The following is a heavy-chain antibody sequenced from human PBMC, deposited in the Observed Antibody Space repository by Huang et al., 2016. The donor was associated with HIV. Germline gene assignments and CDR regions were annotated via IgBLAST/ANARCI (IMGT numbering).Heavy chain of an antibody. J-gene: IGHJ2*01. CDR2: VNHGGST. Sequence: QVQLYQWGAGPLRPSETLSLTCGVSGGSLHGYYWNWLRQSPGRGLEWIGEVNHGGSTKYNPSLNSRFTISVDTSKIQFSLNLTSVTATDTADYYCATSRSGSGWFLDIWGRGTLVSVS. D-gene: IGHD6-19*01. CDR3: ATSRSGSGWFLDI. CDR1: GGSLHGYY. V-gene: IGHV4-34*01.